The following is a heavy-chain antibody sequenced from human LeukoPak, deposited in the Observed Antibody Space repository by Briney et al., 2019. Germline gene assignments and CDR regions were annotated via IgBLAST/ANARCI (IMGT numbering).Heavy chain of an antibody. CDR1: SGSVNSYY. D-gene: IGHD3-10*01. V-gene: IGHV4-59*02. CDR2: IYHSGST. Sequence: SETLSLTCTVSSGSVNSYYWSWIRQPPGKGLEWIGYIYHSGSTYYNPSLKSRVTISVDRSKNQFSLKLSSVTAADTAVYYCARGGHYYGSGSYSPTHFDYWGQGTLVTVSS. CDR3: ARGGHYYGSGSYSPTHFDY. J-gene: IGHJ4*02.